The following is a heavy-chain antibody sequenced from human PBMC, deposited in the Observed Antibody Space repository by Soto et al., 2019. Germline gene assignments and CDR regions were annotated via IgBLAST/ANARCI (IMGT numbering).Heavy chain of an antibody. D-gene: IGHD6-19*01. CDR1: GGTFSSYA. CDR2: IIPIFGTA. J-gene: IGHJ4*02. V-gene: IGHV1-69*13. CDR3: ASGTGYSSGWPTYYFDY. Sequence: GPPVKVSCKASGGTFSSYAISWVRQAPGQGLEWMGGIIPIFGTANYAQKFQGRVTITADESTSTAYMELSSLRSEDTAVYYCASGTGYSSGWPTYYFDYWGQGTLVTVSS.